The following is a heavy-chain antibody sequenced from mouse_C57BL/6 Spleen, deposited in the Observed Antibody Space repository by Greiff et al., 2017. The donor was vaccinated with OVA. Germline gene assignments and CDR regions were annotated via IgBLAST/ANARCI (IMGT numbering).Heavy chain of an antibody. V-gene: IGHV5-17*01. CDR1: GFTFSDYG. CDR2: ISSGSSTI. CDR3: ARTYSNYDFDV. D-gene: IGHD2-5*01. J-gene: IGHJ1*03. Sequence: EVKVVESGGGLVKPGGSLKLSCAASGFTFSDYGMHWVRQAPEKGLEWVAYISSGSSTIYYADTVKGRFTISRDNAKNTLFLQMTSLRSEDTAMYYCARTYSNYDFDVWGTGTTVTVSS.